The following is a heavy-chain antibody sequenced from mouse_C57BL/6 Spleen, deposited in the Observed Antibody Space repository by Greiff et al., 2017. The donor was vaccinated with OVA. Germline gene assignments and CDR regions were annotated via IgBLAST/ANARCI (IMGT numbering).Heavy chain of an antibody. J-gene: IGHJ1*03. CDR1: GYAFSSSW. CDR2: IYPGDGDT. CDR3: ARLSLLDV. D-gene: IGHD1-2*01. Sequence: VQLKESGPELVKPGASVKISCKASGYAFSSSWMNWVKQRPGKGLEWIGRIYPGDGDTNYNGKFKGKATLTADKSSSTAYMQLSSLTSEDSAVYFCARLSLLDVWGTGTTVTVSS. V-gene: IGHV1-82*01.